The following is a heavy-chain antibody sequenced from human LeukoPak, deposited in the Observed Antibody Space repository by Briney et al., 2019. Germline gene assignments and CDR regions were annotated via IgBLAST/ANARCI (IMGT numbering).Heavy chain of an antibody. J-gene: IGHJ4*02. D-gene: IGHD1-26*01. CDR2: IRYDGSNK. CDR3: AKERVIVGATIFDY. V-gene: IGHV3-30*02. Sequence: GGSLRLSCAASGFTFSSYGMHWVRQAPGKGLEWVAFIRYDGSNKYYADSVKGRFTISRDNSKNTLYLQMNSLRAEDTAVYYCAKERVIVGATIFDYWGQGTLVTVSS. CDR1: GFTFSSYG.